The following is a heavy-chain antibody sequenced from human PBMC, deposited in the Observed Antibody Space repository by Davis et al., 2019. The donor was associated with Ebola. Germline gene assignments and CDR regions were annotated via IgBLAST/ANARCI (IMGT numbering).Heavy chain of an antibody. Sequence: GGSLRLSCAASGFTFSSYWMSWVRQAPGKGLEWVANIKQDGSEKYYVDSVTGRFTISRDNAKNSLYLQMNSLRAEDTAVYYCARVMDIVVVPAANPFDYWGQGTLVTVSS. CDR1: GFTFSSYW. CDR2: IKQDGSEK. V-gene: IGHV3-7*03. J-gene: IGHJ4*02. CDR3: ARVMDIVVVPAANPFDY. D-gene: IGHD2-2*03.